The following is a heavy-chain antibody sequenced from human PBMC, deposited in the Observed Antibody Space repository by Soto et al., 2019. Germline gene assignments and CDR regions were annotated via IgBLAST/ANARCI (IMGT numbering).Heavy chain of an antibody. V-gene: IGHV4-39*01. Sequence: SETLSLTCTVSGGSISSSSYYWGWIRQPPGKGLEWIGSIYYSGSTYYNPSLKSRVTISVDTSKNQFSLKLSSVTAADTAVYYCARTPQLLRYYFDYWGQGTLVTVSS. CDR2: IYYSGST. CDR1: GGSISSSSYY. J-gene: IGHJ4*02. CDR3: ARTPQLLRYYFDY. D-gene: IGHD2-2*01.